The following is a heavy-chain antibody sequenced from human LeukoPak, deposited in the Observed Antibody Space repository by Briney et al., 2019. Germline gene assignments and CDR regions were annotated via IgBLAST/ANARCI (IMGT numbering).Heavy chain of an antibody. Sequence: ASVKVSCKASGYTFTSYGISWVRQAPGQGLEWMGWISAYNGNTNYAQKLQGRVTMTTDTSTGTAYMELRSLRSDDTAVYYCARDDYGDSLPGYWGQGTLVTVSS. CDR3: ARDDYGDSLPGY. J-gene: IGHJ4*02. CDR2: ISAYNGNT. CDR1: GYTFTSYG. V-gene: IGHV1-18*01. D-gene: IGHD4-17*01.